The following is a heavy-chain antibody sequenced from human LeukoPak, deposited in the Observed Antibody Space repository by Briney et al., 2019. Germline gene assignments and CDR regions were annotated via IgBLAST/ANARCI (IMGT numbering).Heavy chain of an antibody. CDR2: ISAYNGNT. CDR3: AILKGYCSSTSCPRWLDP. Sequence: ASVKVSCKASGYTFTSYGISWVRQAPGQGLEWMGWISAYNGNTNYAQKLQGRVTMTTDTSTSTAYMELRSLRADDTAVYYCAILKGYCSSTSCPRWLDPWGQGTLVTVSS. CDR1: GYTFTSYG. V-gene: IGHV1-18*01. J-gene: IGHJ5*02. D-gene: IGHD2-2*01.